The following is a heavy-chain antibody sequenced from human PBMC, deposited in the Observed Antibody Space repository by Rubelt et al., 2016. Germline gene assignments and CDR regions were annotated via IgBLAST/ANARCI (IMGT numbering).Heavy chain of an antibody. D-gene: IGHD6-6*01. CDR3: AKGVMAARIGWLFDY. CDR2: IYSGGNT. Sequence: VRQAPGKGLEWVSIIYSGGNTYYADSVKGRFTISRDNSKNTLYLQMNSLRAEDTAVYYCAKGVMAARIGWLFDYWGQGTLVTVSS. J-gene: IGHJ4*02. V-gene: IGHV3-66*01.